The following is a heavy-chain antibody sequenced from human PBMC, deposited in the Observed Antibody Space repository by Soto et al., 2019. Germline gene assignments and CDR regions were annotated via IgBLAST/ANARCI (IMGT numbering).Heavy chain of an antibody. J-gene: IGHJ3*02. Sequence: SDTLYLACTVSGGPITSSSYYWGWIRHLPGKGLVWIGSIYYSGSTYYNPSLKSRVTISVDTSKNQFSLKLSSVTAADMAVYYCASTYCSGASCYLAAFDIWGQGTMVT. CDR2: IYYSGST. D-gene: IGHD2-15*01. CDR3: ASTYCSGASCYLAAFDI. V-gene: IGHV4-39*01. CDR1: GGPITSSSYY.